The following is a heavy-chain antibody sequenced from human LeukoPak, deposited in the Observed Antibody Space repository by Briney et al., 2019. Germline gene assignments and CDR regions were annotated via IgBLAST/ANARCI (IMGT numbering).Heavy chain of an antibody. CDR1: GFTFSSDS. CDR3: ARDRSDRLEVAGTSAFDY. CDR2: ISSSSSYI. Sequence: PGGSLRLSCAASGFTFSSDSLNWVRKPQGPGKELDSSISSSSSYIYYADSVKGRFTISRDNAKNSLYLQMNSLRAEDTAVYYCARDRSDRLEVAGTSAFDYWGQGTLVTVSS. J-gene: IGHJ4*02. D-gene: IGHD6-19*01. V-gene: IGHV3-21*01.